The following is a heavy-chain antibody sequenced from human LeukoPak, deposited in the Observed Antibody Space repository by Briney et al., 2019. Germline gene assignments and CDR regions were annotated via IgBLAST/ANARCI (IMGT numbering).Heavy chain of an antibody. CDR3: ARSGGSSYGYTFIDY. Sequence: GESLKISCRGSGYSFTSYWIAWVCQMPGKGLEWMGIIYPRDSDTRYSPSFQGQVTISADKSISAAYLQWSSLKASDTAIYYCARSGGSSYGYTFIDYWGQGTLVTVSS. CDR1: GYSFTSYW. J-gene: IGHJ4*02. D-gene: IGHD5-18*01. CDR2: IYPRDSDT. V-gene: IGHV5-51*01.